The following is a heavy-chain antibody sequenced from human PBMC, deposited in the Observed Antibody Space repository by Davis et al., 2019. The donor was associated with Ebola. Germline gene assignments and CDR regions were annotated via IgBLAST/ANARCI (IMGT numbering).Heavy chain of an antibody. CDR1: GFTFSSYW. CDR3: AKDIWSGYTYGMDV. CDR2: IRQDGSEK. D-gene: IGHD3-3*01. V-gene: IGHV3-7*01. J-gene: IGHJ6*02. Sequence: GESLKIPCAASGFTFSSYWMSCVRQAPGKGLEWVANIRQDGSEKYYVDSVKGRFTISRDNAKNSLYLQMNSLRAKDTAVYYCAKDIWSGYTYGMDVWGQGTTVTVSS.